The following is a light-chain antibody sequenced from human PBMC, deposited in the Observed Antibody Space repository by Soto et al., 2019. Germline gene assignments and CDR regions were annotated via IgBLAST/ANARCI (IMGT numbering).Light chain of an antibody. Sequence: QSALTQPASVSGSPRQSITISCTGTSSDVGDHNSVSWYQQQPGKAPKLMIYAVSNRPSGVSNRFSGSKSGNTASLTISGLQTEDEAHYYCGSYTTSITVIFGGGTKLTVL. CDR2: AVS. CDR3: GSYTTSITVI. J-gene: IGLJ2*01. CDR1: SSDVGDHNS. V-gene: IGLV2-14*03.